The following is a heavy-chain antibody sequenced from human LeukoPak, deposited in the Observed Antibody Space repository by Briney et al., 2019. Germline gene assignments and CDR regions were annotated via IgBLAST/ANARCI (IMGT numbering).Heavy chain of an antibody. D-gene: IGHD2-2*02. CDR3: ARDRELRYCSSTSCYNYFGMDV. CDR1: GFTFSSYS. J-gene: IGHJ6*02. Sequence: GGSLRLSCAASGFTFSSYSMNWVRQAPGKGLEWVSSISSSSSYIYYADSVKGRFTISRDDAKNSLYLQMNSLRAEDTALYYCARDRELRYCSSTSCYNYFGMDVWGQGTTVTVSS. CDR2: ISSSSSYI. V-gene: IGHV3-21*01.